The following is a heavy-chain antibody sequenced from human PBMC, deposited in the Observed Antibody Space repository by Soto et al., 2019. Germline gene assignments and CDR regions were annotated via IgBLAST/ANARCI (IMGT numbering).Heavy chain of an antibody. J-gene: IGHJ3*02. CDR1: GYTFTSYY. Sequence: ASVNVSCKASGYTFTSYYMHWVRQAPGQGLEWMGIINPSGGSTSYAQKFQGRVTMTRDTSTSTVYMELSSLRSEDTAVYYCARAHYDSSGSGGAFDIWGQGTMVTVSS. CDR3: ARAHYDSSGSGGAFDI. D-gene: IGHD3-22*01. V-gene: IGHV1-46*01. CDR2: INPSGGST.